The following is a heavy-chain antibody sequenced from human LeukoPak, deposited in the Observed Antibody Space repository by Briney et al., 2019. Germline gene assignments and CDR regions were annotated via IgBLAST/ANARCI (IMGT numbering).Heavy chain of an antibody. CDR1: GGXISSSNYY. CDR2: IYYSGNT. J-gene: IGHJ2*01. D-gene: IGHD4-23*01. Sequence: SETLSLTCTVSGGXISSSNYYWGWIRQPPGRGLEWLGGIYYSGNTYYNPSLKSRVTISVDTSKNQFSLKLSSVTAADTAVYYCGRLWYGANPASYWFFDLWGRGTLVTVSS. CDR3: GRLWYGANPASYWFFDL. V-gene: IGHV4-39*01.